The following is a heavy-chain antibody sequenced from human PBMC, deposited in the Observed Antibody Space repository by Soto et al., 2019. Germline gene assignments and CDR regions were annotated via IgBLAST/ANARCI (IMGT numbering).Heavy chain of an antibody. CDR3: ATEVWVYYDFWSGYSDY. CDR1: GFTFSSYW. D-gene: IGHD3-3*01. V-gene: IGHV3-7*01. J-gene: IGHJ4*02. CDR2: IKEDGSDM. Sequence: EVQLVESGGGLVQPWGSLRLSCAASGFTFSSYWMSWVRQAPGKGLEWVANIKEDGSDMYYVDSVKGRFTISRDNAKNSLYLQMNSLRAEDTAVYYCATEVWVYYDFWSGYSDYWGQGTLVTVSS.